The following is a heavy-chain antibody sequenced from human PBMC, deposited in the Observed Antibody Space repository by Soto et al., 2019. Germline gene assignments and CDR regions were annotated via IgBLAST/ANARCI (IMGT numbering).Heavy chain of an antibody. CDR1: GGSISSGGYY. V-gene: IGHV4-31*03. Sequence: QVQLQESGPGLVKPSQTLSLTCTVSGGSISSGGYYWSWIRQHPGKGLEWIGYIYYSGSTYYNPSLMSRVTISVDTSKNQFSLKLSSVTAADTAVYYCARDRVTTRYYYYGMDVWGQGTTVTVSS. J-gene: IGHJ6*02. D-gene: IGHD4-17*01. CDR3: ARDRVTTRYYYYGMDV. CDR2: IYYSGST.